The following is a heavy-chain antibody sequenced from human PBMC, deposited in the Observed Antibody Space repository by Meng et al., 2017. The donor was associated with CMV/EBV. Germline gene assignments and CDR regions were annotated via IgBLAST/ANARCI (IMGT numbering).Heavy chain of an antibody. Sequence: ASVKVSCKASGYTFTGYYMHWVRQAPGQGLEWMGWINPNSGGTNYAQKFQGRVTMTRDTSISTAYMELSSLRSEDTAVYYCAREAIYSSSYFQHWGQGTLVTVSS. J-gene: IGHJ1*01. CDR1: GYTFTGYY. CDR3: AREAIYSSSYFQH. V-gene: IGHV1-2*02. CDR2: INPNSGGT. D-gene: IGHD6-13*01.